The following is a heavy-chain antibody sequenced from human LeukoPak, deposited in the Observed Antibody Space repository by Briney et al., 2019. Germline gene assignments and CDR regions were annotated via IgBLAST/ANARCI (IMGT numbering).Heavy chain of an antibody. Sequence: SETLSLTCTVSGGSISSSSYYWGWIRQPPGKGLEWIGSIYYSGSTYYNPSLKSRVTISVDTSKNQFSLKLSSVTAADTAVYYCAGVGGREGSYGSGSYYENWGQGTLVTVSS. CDR3: AGVGGREGSYGSGSYYEN. CDR1: GGSISSSSYY. J-gene: IGHJ4*02. D-gene: IGHD3-10*01. CDR2: IYYSGST. V-gene: IGHV4-39*07.